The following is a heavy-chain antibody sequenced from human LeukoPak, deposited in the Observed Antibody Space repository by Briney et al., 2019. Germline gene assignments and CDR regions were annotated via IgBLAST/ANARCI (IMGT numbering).Heavy chain of an antibody. D-gene: IGHD2-2*01. CDR3: ARDFCSATSCLDY. CDR1: GFTFSNYA. J-gene: IGHJ4*02. V-gene: IGHV3-64*04. Sequence: GGSLRLSCSASGFTFSNYAMHWVRQAPGKGLEYVSAISSNGGSTYYAESVKGRFTISRDDPKNTLYLQMNSLRAEDTAVYYCARDFCSATSCLDYWGRGTLVTVSS. CDR2: ISSNGGST.